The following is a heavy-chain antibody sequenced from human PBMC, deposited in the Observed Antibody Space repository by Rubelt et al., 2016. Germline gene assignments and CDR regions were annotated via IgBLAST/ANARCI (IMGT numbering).Heavy chain of an antibody. V-gene: IGHV1-69*01. Sequence: QVQLVQSGAEVKKPGSSVKVSCKASGGTFSSYAISWVRQAPGQGLEWMGGSIPIFGTANYAHSFPGRLTITAVASTRTAYSELSSLRSEDTAGYYCAIDFLEWSDAFDIWGQGTMVTVSS. D-gene: IGHD3-3*01. CDR1: GGTFSSYA. J-gene: IGHJ3*02. CDR3: AIDFLEWSDAFDI. CDR2: SIPIFGTA.